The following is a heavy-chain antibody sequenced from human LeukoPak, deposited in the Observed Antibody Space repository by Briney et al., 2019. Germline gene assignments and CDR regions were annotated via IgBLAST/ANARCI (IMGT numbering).Heavy chain of an antibody. J-gene: IGHJ4*02. Sequence: GESRKISCRGSGYIFNCWIGWVRQMPGKGLEWMGIIHPGDSETRYSPSFEGHVTLSADKSISTAYLQWTSLKASDTAMYYCASLPRGSGFDYWGQGTLATVSS. CDR2: IHPGDSET. V-gene: IGHV5-51*01. CDR1: GYIFNCW. D-gene: IGHD6-19*01. CDR3: ASLPRGSGFDY.